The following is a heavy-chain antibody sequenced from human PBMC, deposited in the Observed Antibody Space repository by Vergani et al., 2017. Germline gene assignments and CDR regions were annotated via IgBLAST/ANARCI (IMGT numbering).Heavy chain of an antibody. CDR1: GFTFSSYA. CDR3: AKDQDCSSTSCHPPRWFDP. J-gene: IGHJ5*02. D-gene: IGHD2-2*01. Sequence: EVQLLEFGGGLVQPGGSLRLSCAASGFTFSSYAMSWVRQAPGKGLEWVSAISGSGGSTYYADSVKGRFTISRDNSKNTLYLQMNSLRAEDTAVYYCAKDQDCSSTSCHPPRWFDPWGQGTLVTVSS. V-gene: IGHV3-23*01. CDR2: ISGSGGST.